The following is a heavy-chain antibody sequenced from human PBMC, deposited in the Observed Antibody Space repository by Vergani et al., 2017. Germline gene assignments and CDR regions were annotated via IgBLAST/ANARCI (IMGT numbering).Heavy chain of an antibody. V-gene: IGHV3-11*06. J-gene: IGHJ4*02. CDR2: ISSSSSYT. CDR1: GFTFSDYY. D-gene: IGHD5-18*01. Sequence: QVQLVESGGGLVKPGGSLRLSCAASGFTFSDYYMSWIRQAPGKGLEWVSYISSSSSYTNYADSVKGRFTISRDNAKNSLYLQMNSLRAEDTAVYYCARDQTAMAYDYWGQGTLVTVSS. CDR3: ARDQTAMAYDY.